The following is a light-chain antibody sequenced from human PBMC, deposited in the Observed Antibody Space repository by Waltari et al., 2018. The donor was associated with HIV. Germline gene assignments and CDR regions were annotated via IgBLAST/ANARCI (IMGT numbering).Light chain of an antibody. J-gene: IGLJ3*02. CDR3: ASWDDKLDGGV. CDR1: YPNIGSNT. Sequence: QSLLPQPPSASATPGQRVTISCSGSYPNIGSNTVIWHHQLPGSAPRALIYNNDQRPSGVPDRFSGSKSGTSASLAISGLQSEDHGDYYCASWDDKLDGGVFGGGTRLTVL. CDR2: NND. V-gene: IGLV1-44*01.